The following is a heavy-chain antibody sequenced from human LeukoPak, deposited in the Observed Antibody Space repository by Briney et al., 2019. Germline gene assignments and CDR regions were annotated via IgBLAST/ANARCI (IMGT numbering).Heavy chain of an antibody. J-gene: IGHJ3*02. Sequence: PSESLSLSCAVSGGSFSGYYWSWIRQPPGKGLEWVGEINHSGSTNYNPYLKSRVTISVHTTKNQFSLKLNSVTAADTAVYYCASPIAAAGTTNGAFDIWGQGTMVTVSS. CDR3: ASPIAAAGTTNGAFDI. CDR2: INHSGST. CDR1: GGSFSGYY. D-gene: IGHD6-13*01. V-gene: IGHV4-34*01.